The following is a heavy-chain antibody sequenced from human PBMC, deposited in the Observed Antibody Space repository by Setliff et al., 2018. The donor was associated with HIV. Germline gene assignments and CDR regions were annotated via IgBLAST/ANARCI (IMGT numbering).Heavy chain of an antibody. CDR2: IYPGDSDT. CDR1: GYSFTSYW. D-gene: IGHD3-22*01. CDR3: ATQTYYFDSSGVFDI. V-gene: IGHV5-51*01. J-gene: IGHJ3*02. Sequence: PGESLKISCKGSGYSFTSYWIGWVRQMPGKGLEWMGIIYPGDSDTRYSPSFQGQVTISVDKSLRTVYLQWTNLKASDTAMYFCATQTYYFDSSGVFDIWGQGTPVTVS.